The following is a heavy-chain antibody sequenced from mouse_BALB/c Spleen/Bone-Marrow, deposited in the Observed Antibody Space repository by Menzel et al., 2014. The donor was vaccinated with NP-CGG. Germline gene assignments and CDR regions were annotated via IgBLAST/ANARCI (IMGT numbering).Heavy chain of an antibody. CDR1: GFNIKDTY. CDR2: VDPANGNT. D-gene: IGHD2-14*01. CDR3: ARYRLGTYFDY. J-gene: IGHJ2*01. Sequence: RQRSRVKFGKRGVSVKLSCAASGFNIKDTYMHWVKQRPEQGLEWIGRVDPANGNTKYDPKFQGKATITADTSSNTAYLQLSSLTSEDTAVYYCARYRLGTYFDY. V-gene: IGHV14-3*02.